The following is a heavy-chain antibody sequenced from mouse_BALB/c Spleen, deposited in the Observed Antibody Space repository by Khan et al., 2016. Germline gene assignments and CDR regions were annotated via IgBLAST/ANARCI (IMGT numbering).Heavy chain of an antibody. V-gene: IGHV4-1*02. CDR2: INPDSSTI. CDR3: ARLHYYGRFAY. Sequence: EVQLVESGGGLVQPGGSLKLSCAASGFEFSRYWMSWVRQAPGKGLEWIGEINPDSSTINYTPSLKDKFIISRDNAKNTLYLQMSKVRSEDTALYYCARLHYYGRFAYWGQGTLVTVSA. D-gene: IGHD1-2*01. J-gene: IGHJ3*01. CDR1: GFEFSRYW.